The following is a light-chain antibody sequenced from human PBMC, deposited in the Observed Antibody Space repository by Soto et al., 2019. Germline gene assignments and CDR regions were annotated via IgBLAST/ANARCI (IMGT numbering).Light chain of an antibody. CDR3: QQYGSSSP. Sequence: EIVLTQSPVTVSLSPGERATLSCRASQSVSSSYLAWYQQKPGQAPRLLIYGASSRPTGIPDRFSGSGSGTDFTLNISRLEPEDFAVYYCQQYGSSSPFGQGTRLEI. CDR1: QSVSSSY. V-gene: IGKV3-20*01. CDR2: GAS. J-gene: IGKJ5*01.